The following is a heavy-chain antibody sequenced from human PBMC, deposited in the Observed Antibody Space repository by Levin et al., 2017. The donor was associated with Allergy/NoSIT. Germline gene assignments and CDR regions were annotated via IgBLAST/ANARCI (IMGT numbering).Heavy chain of an antibody. V-gene: IGHV4-39*07. D-gene: IGHD5-18*01. CDR1: GGSISSSSYY. CDR2: IYYSGST. CDR3: ARDHDTAMAYY. J-gene: IGHJ4*02. Sequence: SETLSLTCTVSGGSISSSSYYWGWIRQPPGKGLEWIGSIYYSGSTYYNPSLKSRVTISVDTSKNQFSLKLSSVTAADTAVYYCARDHDTAMAYYWGQGTLVTVSS.